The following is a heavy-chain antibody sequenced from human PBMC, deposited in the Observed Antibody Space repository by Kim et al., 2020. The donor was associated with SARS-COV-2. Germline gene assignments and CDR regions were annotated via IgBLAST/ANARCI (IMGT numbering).Heavy chain of an antibody. CDR3: ARGGQRGEILECLIQVPYYYYGMDV. CDR1: GGPFSGFY. J-gene: IGHJ6*02. V-gene: IGHV4-34*01. D-gene: IGHD3-3*01. CDR2: INHSGRT. Sequence: SETLSLTCAVYGGPFSGFYWSWIRQPPGKGLEWIGEINHSGRTNYNPSLKSRVTISVDTSKNQFSLKVTSVTAADAAVYYCARGGQRGEILECLIQVPYYYYGMDVWGQGTTVTVSS.